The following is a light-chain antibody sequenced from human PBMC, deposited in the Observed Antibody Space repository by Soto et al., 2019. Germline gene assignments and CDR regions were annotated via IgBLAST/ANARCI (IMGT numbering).Light chain of an antibody. J-gene: IGLJ2*01. CDR3: SSYTGSGTLI. CDR2: EVT. V-gene: IGLV2-14*01. CDR1: SSDVGGYNF. Sequence: QSVLTQPASVSGSPGQSITISSTGTSSDVGGYNFVSWYQQQPGKAPKLMVYEVTNRPSGVSYRFSGSKSGNTASLTISGLQAEDEADYFCSSYTGSGTLIFGGGTKLTVL.